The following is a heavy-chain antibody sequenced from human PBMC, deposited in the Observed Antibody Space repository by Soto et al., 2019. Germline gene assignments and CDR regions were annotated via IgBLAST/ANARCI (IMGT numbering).Heavy chain of an antibody. CDR3: VKDRRRGYSGFGHYGMDV. CDR1: GGSFSGYY. Sequence: SETLSLTCAVYGGSFSGYYWSWIRQPPGKGLEWIGEINHSGSTNYNPSLKSRVTISVDTSKNQFSLKLKSVTAADTALYYCVKDRRRGYSGFGHYGMDVWGQGTTVTVSS. V-gene: IGHV4-34*01. CDR2: INHSGST. D-gene: IGHD5-12*01. J-gene: IGHJ6*02.